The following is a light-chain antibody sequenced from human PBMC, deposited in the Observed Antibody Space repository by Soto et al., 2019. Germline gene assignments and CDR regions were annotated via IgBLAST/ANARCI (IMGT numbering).Light chain of an antibody. J-gene: IGLJ1*01. V-gene: IGLV2-14*03. Sequence: PGQSITFSCTGTSSDVGSYDYVSWHQQHPGKAPKLIIYDVNNRPSGVPSRFSGSKSGNTASLIISGLQTEDEADYYCCAYSTSGTHVFGTG. CDR1: SSDVGSYDY. CDR2: DVN. CDR3: CAYSTSGTHV.